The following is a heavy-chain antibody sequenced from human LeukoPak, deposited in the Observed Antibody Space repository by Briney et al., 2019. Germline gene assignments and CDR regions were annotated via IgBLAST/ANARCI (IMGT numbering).Heavy chain of an antibody. V-gene: IGHV4-38-2*02. CDR3: ARDYSSSARSYYYYYMDV. Sequence: SETLSLTCAVSGYSISSGYYWGWIRQPPGKGLEWIGSIYHSGSTYYNPSLKSRVTISVDTSKNQFSLKLSSVTAADTAVYYCARDYSSSARSYYYYYMDVWGKGTTVTVSS. CDR1: GYSISSGYY. D-gene: IGHD6-6*01. CDR2: IYHSGST. J-gene: IGHJ6*03.